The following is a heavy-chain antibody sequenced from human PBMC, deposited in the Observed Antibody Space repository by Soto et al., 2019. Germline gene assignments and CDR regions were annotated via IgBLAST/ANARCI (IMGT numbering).Heavy chain of an antibody. CDR3: VQSRCGGDCPEIYSSHAYNGLDV. J-gene: IGHJ6*02. V-gene: IGHV2-5*02. Sequence: QVTLKGSGPTLVKPTQTLTLTCTVSGLSLRTTGVGVGWVRQPPGKALEWLALLYWDDDQRYSPSLRSRLSIAKDISEKQVVLTMTNMDTVDTATYYCVQSRCGGDCPEIYSSHAYNGLDVWGQGTTVTVSS. D-gene: IGHD2-21*02. CDR2: LYWDDDQ. CDR1: GLSLRTTGVG.